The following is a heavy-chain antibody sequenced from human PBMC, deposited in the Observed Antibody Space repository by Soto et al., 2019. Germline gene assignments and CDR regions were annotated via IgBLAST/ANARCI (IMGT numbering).Heavy chain of an antibody. J-gene: IGHJ6*02. Sequence: QVQLVESGGGVVQPGRSLRLSCAASGFTFSNYGMHWVRQAPGKGLEWVAFILYDGSDKYFADSVKGRFTISRDNSKNVLDLQINCLGTEDTALYYFVKDRIVMNWGVMNYDGMDVWGQGTTVTVTS. CDR1: GFTFSNYG. CDR3: VKDRIVMNWGVMNYDGMDV. D-gene: IGHD3-16*01. CDR2: ILYDGSDK. V-gene: IGHV3-30*18.